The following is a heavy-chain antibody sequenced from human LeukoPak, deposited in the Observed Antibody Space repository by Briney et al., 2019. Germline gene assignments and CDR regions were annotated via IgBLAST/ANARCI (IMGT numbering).Heavy chain of an antibody. Sequence: GGSLRLSCAASLFTFSSYAISWVRQAPGKGLEWVSAISGSGGSTYYADSVKGRFTISRDNSKNTLYLQMNSLRAEDTAVYYCAKDLRGYSYGYGYWGQGTLVTVSS. CDR1: LFTFSSYA. V-gene: IGHV3-23*01. CDR2: ISGSGGST. J-gene: IGHJ4*02. D-gene: IGHD5-18*01. CDR3: AKDLRGYSYGYGY.